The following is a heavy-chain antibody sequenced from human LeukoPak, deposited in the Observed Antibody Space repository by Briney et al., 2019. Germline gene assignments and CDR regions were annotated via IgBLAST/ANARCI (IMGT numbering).Heavy chain of an antibody. Sequence: ASVKVSCKASGYTFTGYYMHWVRQAPGQGLEWMGIINPSGGSTSYAQKFQGRVTMTRDMSTSTVYMELSGLRSEDTAVYYCARAGFNCSSTSCYHRSWFDPWGQGTLVTVSS. CDR1: GYTFTGYY. J-gene: IGHJ5*02. V-gene: IGHV1-46*01. D-gene: IGHD2-2*01. CDR3: ARAGFNCSSTSCYHRSWFDP. CDR2: INPSGGST.